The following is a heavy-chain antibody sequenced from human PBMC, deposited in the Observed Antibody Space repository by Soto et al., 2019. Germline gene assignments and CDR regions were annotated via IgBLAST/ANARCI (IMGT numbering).Heavy chain of an antibody. D-gene: IGHD3-10*01. CDR1: GFTFSSYA. CDR3: ARGVNYYGSGSPPFDY. J-gene: IGHJ4*02. V-gene: IGHV3-30-3*01. Sequence: QVQLVESGGGVVQPGRSLRLSCAASGFTFSSYAMHWVRQAPGKGLEWVAVISYDGSNKYYADSVKGRFTISRDNSKITLYLQMNSLSAEDTAVYYCARGVNYYGSGSPPFDYWGQGTLVTVSS. CDR2: ISYDGSNK.